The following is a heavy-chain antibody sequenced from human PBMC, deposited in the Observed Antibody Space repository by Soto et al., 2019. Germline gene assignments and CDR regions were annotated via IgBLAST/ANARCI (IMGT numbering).Heavy chain of an antibody. CDR1: GFTFNDFG. J-gene: IGHJ4*02. CDR3: AKDAGNEESLFDY. Sequence: EVHLLESGGDLVQSGGTLRLSCEASGFTFNDFGMSWVRQTPGKGLEWVSTLNHDGRNTHYAASVEGRFTISRDNSKNTIYLQMGSLRAEDTAIYYCAKDAGNEESLFDYWGRGTLVTVSS. V-gene: IGHV3-23*01. CDR2: LNHDGRNT.